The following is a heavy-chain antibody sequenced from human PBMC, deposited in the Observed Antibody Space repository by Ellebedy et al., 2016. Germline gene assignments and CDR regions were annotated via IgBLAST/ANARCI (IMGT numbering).Heavy chain of an antibody. Sequence: ASVKVSXXASGYTFTSYYMHWVRQAPGQGLEWMGIINPSGGSTSYAQKFQGRVTMTRDTSTSTVYMELSSLRSEDTAVYYCARDNGDGGYGMDVWGQGTTVTVSS. J-gene: IGHJ6*02. CDR1: GYTFTSYY. CDR2: INPSGGST. D-gene: IGHD4-17*01. CDR3: ARDNGDGGYGMDV. V-gene: IGHV1-46*01.